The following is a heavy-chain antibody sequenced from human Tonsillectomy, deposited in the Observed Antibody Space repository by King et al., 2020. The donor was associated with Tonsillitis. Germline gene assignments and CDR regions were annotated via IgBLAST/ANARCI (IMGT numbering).Heavy chain of an antibody. Sequence: VQLVESGGGLVKPGGSLRLSCAASGFIFSGYSMNWVRQAPGKGLEWFSSISSRSSYIYYADSVKGRFTISRDNAKNSLYLQMNSLRADDTAVYYCARDPTDRSIGFDYYYYYYMDVWGKGTTVTVSS. CDR1: GFIFSGYS. CDR3: ARDPTDRSIGFDYYYYYYMDV. D-gene: IGHD6-19*01. J-gene: IGHJ6*03. V-gene: IGHV3-21*01. CDR2: ISSRSSYI.